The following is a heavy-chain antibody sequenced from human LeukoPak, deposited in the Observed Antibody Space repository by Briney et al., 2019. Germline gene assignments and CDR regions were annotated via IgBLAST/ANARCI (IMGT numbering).Heavy chain of an antibody. V-gene: IGHV4-34*01. CDR1: GGSFSGYY. J-gene: IGHJ4*02. CDR2: INHSGST. Sequence: PSETLSLTCAVYGGSFSGYYWSWIRQPPGKGLEWIGEINHSGSTNYNPSLKSRVTISVDTSKNQFSLKLSSVNAADTAVYYCARGFYDFWSGYFPPAFDYWGQGTLVTVSS. CDR3: ARGFYDFWSGYFPPAFDY. D-gene: IGHD3-3*01.